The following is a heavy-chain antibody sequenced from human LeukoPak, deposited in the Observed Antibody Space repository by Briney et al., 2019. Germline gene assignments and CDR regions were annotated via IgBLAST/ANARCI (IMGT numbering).Heavy chain of an antibody. V-gene: IGHV3-53*01. CDR3: ARALGYYGSGSYSGDYYYYMDV. J-gene: IGHJ6*03. CDR2: IYSGGST. CDR1: GFTVSSNY. D-gene: IGHD3-10*01. Sequence: GGSLRLSCAASGFTVSSNYMSWVRQAPGKGLEWVSVIYSGGSTYYADSVKGRFTISRDNSKNTLYLQMNSLRAEDTAVYYCARALGYYGSGSYSGDYYYYMDVWGKGTTVTISS.